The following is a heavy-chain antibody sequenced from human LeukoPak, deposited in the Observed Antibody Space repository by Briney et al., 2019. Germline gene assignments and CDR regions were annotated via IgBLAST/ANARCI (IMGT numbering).Heavy chain of an antibody. CDR3: ARQRVDCSGGSCYSDTHKPYYFDY. D-gene: IGHD2-15*01. J-gene: IGHJ4*02. Sequence: HGESLKISCKGSGYSFTSYWIGWVRQMPGKGLEWMGIIYPADSDTRYSPSFQGQVTISADKSISTAYLQWSSLKASDTAMYYCARQRVDCSGGSCYSDTHKPYYFDYWGQGTLVTVSS. CDR2: IYPADSDT. V-gene: IGHV5-51*01. CDR1: GYSFTSYW.